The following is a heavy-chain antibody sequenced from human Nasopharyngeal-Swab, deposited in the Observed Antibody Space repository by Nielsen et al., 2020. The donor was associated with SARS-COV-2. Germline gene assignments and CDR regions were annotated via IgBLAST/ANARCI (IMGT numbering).Heavy chain of an antibody. D-gene: IGHD2-2*01. CDR3: ARGGPGYCSSTSCYGNWFDP. J-gene: IGHJ5*02. V-gene: IGHV1-2*04. Sequence: WVRQASGQGLEWMGWINPNSGGTNYAQKFQGWVTMTRDTSISTAYMELSRLRSDDTAVYYCARGGPGYCSSTSCYGNWFDPGAREPWSPSPQ. CDR2: INPNSGGT.